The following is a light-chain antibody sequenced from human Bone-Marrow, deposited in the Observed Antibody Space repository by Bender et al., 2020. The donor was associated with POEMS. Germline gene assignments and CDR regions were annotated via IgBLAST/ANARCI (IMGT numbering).Light chain of an antibody. CDR2: EGY. J-gene: IGLJ1*01. CDR3: CSYAGSQTYV. CDR1: SSDVGSYNF. Sequence: QSALTQPASVSGSPGQSITISCTGTSSDVGSYNFVSWYQQHPDKAPKLLIHEGYKRPSGISNRFSGSKSGNTASLTISGLQAEDEADYYCCSYAGSQTYVFGTGTKVTVL. V-gene: IGLV2-23*01.